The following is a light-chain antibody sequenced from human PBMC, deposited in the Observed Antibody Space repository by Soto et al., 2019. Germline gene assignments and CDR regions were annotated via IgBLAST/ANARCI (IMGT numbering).Light chain of an antibody. Sequence: EIVLTQSPATVSLTPGERATLSCRASQSVSGSYLAWYQQKPGQAPRLLIYGASSRTTGIPDRFSGSGSGTDFTLTISRLEPEDFAVYYSQQYGSSITFGQGTRLEIK. V-gene: IGKV3-20*01. J-gene: IGKJ5*01. CDR3: QQYGSSIT. CDR1: QSVSGSY. CDR2: GAS.